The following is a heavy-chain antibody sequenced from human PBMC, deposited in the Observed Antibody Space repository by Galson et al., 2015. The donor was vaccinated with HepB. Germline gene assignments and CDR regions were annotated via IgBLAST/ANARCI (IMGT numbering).Heavy chain of an antibody. J-gene: IGHJ3*02. CDR3: ARADHITMIVVVKNAFDI. CDR2: INPNSGGT. D-gene: IGHD3-22*01. V-gene: IGHV1-2*02. Sequence: SVKVSCKASGYTFTGYYMHWVRQAPGQGLEWMGWINPNSGGTNYAQKFQGRVTMTRDTSISTAYMELSRLRSDDTAVYYCARADHITMIVVVKNAFDIWGQGTMVTVSS. CDR1: GYTFTGYY.